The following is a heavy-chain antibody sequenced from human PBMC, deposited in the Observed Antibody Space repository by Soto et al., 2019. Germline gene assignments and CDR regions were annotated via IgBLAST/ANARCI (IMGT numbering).Heavy chain of an antibody. CDR1: GFTFGDYA. CDR2: IRSKAYGGTT. Sequence: SGGSLRLSCTASGFTFGDYAMSWVRQAPGKGLEWVGFIRSKAYGGTTEYAASVKGRFTISRDDSKSIAYLQMNSLKTEDTAVYYCTRAEYCSGGSCSFDYWGQGTLVTVS. J-gene: IGHJ4*02. V-gene: IGHV3-49*04. CDR3: TRAEYCSGGSCSFDY. D-gene: IGHD2-15*01.